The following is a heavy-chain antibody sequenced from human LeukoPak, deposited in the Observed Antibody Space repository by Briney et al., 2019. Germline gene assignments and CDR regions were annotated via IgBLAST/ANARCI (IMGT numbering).Heavy chain of an antibody. CDR2: ISGSGGST. CDR3: EKGGYSSGWYGVDY. CDR1: GFTFSSYA. D-gene: IGHD6-19*01. J-gene: IGHJ4*02. V-gene: IGHV3-23*01. Sequence: GGSLRLSCAASGFTFSSYAMSWVRQAPGKGLEWVSAISGSGGSTYYADSEKGRFTISRDNSKNTLYLQMNSLRAEDTAVYYCEKGGYSSGWYGVDYWGQGTLVTVSS.